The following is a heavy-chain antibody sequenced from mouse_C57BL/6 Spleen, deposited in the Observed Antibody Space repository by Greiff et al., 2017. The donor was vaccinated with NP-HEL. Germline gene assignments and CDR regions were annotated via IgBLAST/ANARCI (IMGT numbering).Heavy chain of an antibody. J-gene: IGHJ1*03. CDR3: ARQLITTVVAPGYFDV. D-gene: IGHD1-1*01. CDR1: GYTFTGYW. CDR2: ILPGSGST. Sequence: QVQLKESGAELMKPGASVKLSCKATGYTFTGYWIEWVKQRPGHGLEWIGEILPGSGSTNYNEKFKGKATFTADTSSNTAYMQLSSLTTEDSAIYYCARQLITTVVAPGYFDVWGTGTTVTVSS. V-gene: IGHV1-9*01.